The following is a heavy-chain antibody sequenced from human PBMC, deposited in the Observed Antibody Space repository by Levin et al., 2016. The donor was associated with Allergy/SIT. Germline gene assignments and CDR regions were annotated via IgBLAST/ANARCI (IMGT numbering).Heavy chain of an antibody. CDR2: ISSSGSTI. Sequence: SLKISCAASGFTFSDYYMSWIRQAPGKGLEWVSYISSSGSTIYYADSVKGRFTISRDNAKNSLYLQMNSLRAEDTAVYYCARPRHYYDSSGKPAHWGQGTLVTVSS. V-gene: IGHV3-11*01. CDR1: GFTFSDYY. D-gene: IGHD3-22*01. CDR3: ARPRHYYDSSGKPAH. J-gene: IGHJ1*01.